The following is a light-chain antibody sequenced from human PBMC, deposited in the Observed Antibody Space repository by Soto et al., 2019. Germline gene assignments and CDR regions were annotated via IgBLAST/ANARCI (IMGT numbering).Light chain of an antibody. CDR1: QSVNTK. V-gene: IGKV3-20*01. Sequence: IVLTQSPGTLSLSPGDRVPLSCRASQSVNTKLAWYQQKTGQAPTLLMSGAYNRSSGVAVRFSGSGSGTDFTLTRSSLEPEDFALYYCQQYGGSPITFGLGTRLEIK. CDR3: QQYGGSPIT. CDR2: GAY. J-gene: IGKJ5*01.